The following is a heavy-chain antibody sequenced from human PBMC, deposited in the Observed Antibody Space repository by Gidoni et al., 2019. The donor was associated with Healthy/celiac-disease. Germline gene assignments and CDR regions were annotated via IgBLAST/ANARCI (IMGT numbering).Heavy chain of an antibody. CDR2: IIPILGIA. V-gene: IGHV1-69*09. D-gene: IGHD5-18*01. Sequence: QVQLVQSGAEVKKPGSSVKVSCKASGGTFSSYAISWVRQAPGQGLEWMGRIIPILGIANYAQKFQGRVTITADKSTSTAYMELSSLRSEDTAVYYCAREEYSYGYGYYYYGMDVWGQGTTVTVSS. CDR1: GGTFSSYA. J-gene: IGHJ6*02. CDR3: AREEYSYGYGYYYYGMDV.